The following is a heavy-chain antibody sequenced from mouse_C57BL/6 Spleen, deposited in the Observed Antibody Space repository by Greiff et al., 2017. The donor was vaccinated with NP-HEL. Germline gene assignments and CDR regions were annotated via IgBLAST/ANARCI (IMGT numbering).Heavy chain of an antibody. CDR2: IDPENGDT. Sequence: EVQLQQSGAELVRPGASVKLSCTASGFNIKDDYMHWVKQRPEQGLEWIGWIDPENGDTEYASKFQGKATITADTSSNTAYLQLSSLTSGDTAVYYCTLGGLHWFAYWGQGTLVTVSA. CDR3: TLGGLHWFAY. CDR1: GFNIKDDY. J-gene: IGHJ3*01. D-gene: IGHD3-1*01. V-gene: IGHV14-4*01.